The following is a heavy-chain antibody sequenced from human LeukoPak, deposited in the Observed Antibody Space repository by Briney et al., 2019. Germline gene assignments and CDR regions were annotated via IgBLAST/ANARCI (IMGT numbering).Heavy chain of an antibody. CDR2: ISYDGSNK. CDR3: AKDREYYDFWSGYYAPSGY. Sequence: RPLRLSCAASGFTFSSYGMHWVRQAPGKGLEWVAVISYDGSNKYYADSVKGRFTISRDNSKNTLYLQMNSLRAEDTAVYYCAKDREYYDFWSGYYAPSGYWGQGTLVTVSS. J-gene: IGHJ4*02. V-gene: IGHV3-30*18. D-gene: IGHD3-3*01. CDR1: GFTFSSYG.